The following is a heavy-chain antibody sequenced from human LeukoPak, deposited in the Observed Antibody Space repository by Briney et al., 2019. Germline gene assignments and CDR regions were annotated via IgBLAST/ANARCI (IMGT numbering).Heavy chain of an antibody. CDR2: IVGSNGKT. D-gene: IGHD3-16*01. J-gene: IGHJ4*02. Sequence: GGSLRLSSAASGFTFSTYTMRWFRQAPGKGLDWVSCIVGSNGKTYYADSVKGRFIISRDNSKYTLYLQMNSLRAEDTAIYFCAKDYWTDDYNNLDYWGQGTQVTVSS. V-gene: IGHV3-23*01. CDR1: GFTFSTYT. CDR3: AKDYWTDDYNNLDY.